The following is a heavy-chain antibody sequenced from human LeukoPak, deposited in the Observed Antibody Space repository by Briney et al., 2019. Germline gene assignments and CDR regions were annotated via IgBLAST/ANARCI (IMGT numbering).Heavy chain of an antibody. D-gene: IGHD2-15*01. CDR2: ISANNGHT. J-gene: IGHJ3*02. CDR1: GYAFTSYG. CDR3: ARVSRGGDAFDI. V-gene: IGHV1-18*01. Sequence: ASVKVSCKASGYAFTSYGITWVRQAPGQGLEWMGWISANNGHTKNSQTFQGRVTMSTDTSTSTAYMELRSLRSDDTAVYYCARVSRGGDAFDIWGQGTMVTVSS.